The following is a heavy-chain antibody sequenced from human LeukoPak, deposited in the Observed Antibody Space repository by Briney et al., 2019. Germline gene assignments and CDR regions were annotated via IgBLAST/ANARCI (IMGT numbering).Heavy chain of an antibody. CDR3: AKATIEQWLVKVDSFDS. Sequence: GGSLRLSCAASGFTFSNYEMYWVRQAPGKGLEWVSSISSSGSTIYYADSVKGRFTISRDNAKNSLYLQMTSLRAEDTARYYCAKATIEQWLVKVDSFDSWGQGTLVSVSS. D-gene: IGHD6-19*01. CDR1: GFTFSNYE. CDR2: ISSSGSTI. J-gene: IGHJ4*02. V-gene: IGHV3-48*03.